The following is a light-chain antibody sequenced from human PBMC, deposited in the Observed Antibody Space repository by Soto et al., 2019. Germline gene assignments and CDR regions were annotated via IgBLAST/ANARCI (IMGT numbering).Light chain of an antibody. CDR1: SSDVGGYNY. Sequence: QSALTQPASVSGSPGQSITISCTRTSSDVGGYNYVSWYQQHPGKAPKLMIYEVSNRPSGVSNRFSGSKSGNTASLTISGLQAEDEADDYCSSYTSSSTLVFGPGTKLTVL. V-gene: IGLV2-14*01. J-gene: IGLJ1*01. CDR2: EVS. CDR3: SSYTSSSTLV.